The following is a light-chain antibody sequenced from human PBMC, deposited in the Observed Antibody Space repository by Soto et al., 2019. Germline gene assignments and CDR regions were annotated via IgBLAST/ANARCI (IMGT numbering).Light chain of an antibody. J-gene: IGKJ1*01. CDR2: SAS. Sequence: DIQMTQSPSSLSASLGDIVTLTCQSSQDIDKYLNWYQQKPGQAPKFLIQSASTLQSGVPSRFSGSGSGAEFTLIIAGLQPEDFATYHCQQSYTIPGTFGQGTWVDIK. CDR1: QDIDKY. CDR3: QQSYTIPGT. V-gene: IGKV1-39*01.